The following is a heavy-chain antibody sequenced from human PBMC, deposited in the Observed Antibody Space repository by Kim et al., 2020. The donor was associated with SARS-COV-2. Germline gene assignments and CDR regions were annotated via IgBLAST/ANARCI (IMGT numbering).Heavy chain of an antibody. CDR3: ARAPCGGDCYNPQFDY. D-gene: IGHD2-21*01. CDR2: IIPIFGTA. CDR1: GGTFSSYA. J-gene: IGHJ4*02. Sequence: SVKVSCKASGGTFSSYAISWVRQAPGQGLEWMGGIIPIFGTANYAQKFQGRVTITADESTSTAYMELSSLRSEDTAVYYCARAPCGGDCYNPQFDYWGQGTLVTVSS. V-gene: IGHV1-69*13.